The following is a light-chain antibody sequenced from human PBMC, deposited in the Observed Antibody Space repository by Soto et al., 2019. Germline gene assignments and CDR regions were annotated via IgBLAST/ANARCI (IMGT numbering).Light chain of an antibody. V-gene: IGLV2-14*01. CDR3: SSYTSISTRV. CDR1: SSDVGSYNY. J-gene: IGLJ3*02. CDR2: EVS. Sequence: QSALTQPASVSGSPGQSITISCTGYSSDVGSYNYVSWYQQHPGKAPKLMIYEVSNRPSGVSIRFYGSKSGNKASLTISGLEAEDEANYYCSSYTSISTRVFGGGTQLTVL.